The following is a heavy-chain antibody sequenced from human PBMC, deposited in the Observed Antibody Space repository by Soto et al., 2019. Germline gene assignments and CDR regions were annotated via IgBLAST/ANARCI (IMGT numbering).Heavy chain of an antibody. Sequence: QVQLVQSGAEVKKPGASVKVSCKASGYTFTSYGISWVRHAPGQGLEWMGWISAFNGYTNYAQNLQGRVTMTADKSTSTAYMELRSRRSDDTAVYYCAREHYHTVPQVKDYWCQGTLVTVSS. CDR2: ISAFNGYT. D-gene: IGHD3-3*01. V-gene: IGHV1-18*01. CDR1: GYTFTSYG. CDR3: AREHYHTVPQVKDY. J-gene: IGHJ4*02.